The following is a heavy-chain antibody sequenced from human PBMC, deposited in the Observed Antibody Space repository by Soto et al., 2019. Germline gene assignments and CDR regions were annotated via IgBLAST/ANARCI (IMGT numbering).Heavy chain of an antibody. Sequence: GSLRLSCAASGFTFSSYAMSWVRQAPGKGLEWVSAISGSGGSTYYADSVKGRFTISRDNSKNTLYLQMNSLRAEDTAVYYCAARGEYCSSTSCYTYYGMDVWGQGTTVTVSS. D-gene: IGHD2-2*02. CDR3: AARGEYCSSTSCYTYYGMDV. V-gene: IGHV3-23*01. CDR2: ISGSGGST. CDR1: GFTFSSYA. J-gene: IGHJ6*02.